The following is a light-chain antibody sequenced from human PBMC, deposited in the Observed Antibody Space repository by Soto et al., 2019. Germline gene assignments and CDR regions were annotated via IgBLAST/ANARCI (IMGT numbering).Light chain of an antibody. CDR2: GAS. CDR1: QSVSSN. Sequence: EIVMTQSPATMSVSPGERATLSCMASQSVSSNLAWYQQKPGQAPRLLIYGASTRATGIPARFSGSGSGTEFTLTISILQSEDFVVYYCQQYNNWPRTFGQGTKVEIK. J-gene: IGKJ1*01. CDR3: QQYNNWPRT. V-gene: IGKV3-15*01.